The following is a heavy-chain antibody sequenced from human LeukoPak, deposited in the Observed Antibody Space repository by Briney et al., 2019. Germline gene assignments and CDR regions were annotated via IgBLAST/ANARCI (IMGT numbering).Heavy chain of an antibody. Sequence: GGSLRLSCAASGFTFSSYSMNWVRQAPGKGLEWVSYISSSSSTIYYADSVKGRFTISRDNAKNSLFLQMNSLRVEDTAVYYCASQSFARFDPWGQGTLVTVSS. CDR3: ASQSFARFDP. D-gene: IGHD3-16*01. CDR2: ISSSSSTI. CDR1: GFTFSSYS. V-gene: IGHV3-48*01. J-gene: IGHJ5*02.